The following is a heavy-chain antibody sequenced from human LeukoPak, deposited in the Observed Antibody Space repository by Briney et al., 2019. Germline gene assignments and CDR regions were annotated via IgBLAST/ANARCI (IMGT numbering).Heavy chain of an antibody. V-gene: IGHV3-74*01. CDR3: ARERTSGWDAFDF. D-gene: IGHD6-19*01. J-gene: IGHJ4*02. CDR1: GFPFISFW. Sequence: PGGSLRLSSAASGFPFISFWMHWVRQAPGKGLVWVSRINSVGSSTSYADSVKGRFTISRDNAKNTLYLQMNSLRAEDTAVYYCARERTSGWDAFDFWGQGTLVTVSS. CDR2: INSVGSST.